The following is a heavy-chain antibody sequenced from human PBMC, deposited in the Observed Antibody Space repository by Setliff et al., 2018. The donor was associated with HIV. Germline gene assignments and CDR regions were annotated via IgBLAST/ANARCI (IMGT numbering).Heavy chain of an antibody. Sequence: SETLSLTCDVYGGSIRRGSYYWNWIRQSPGEGLEWIGHISSSGSTNYYPSLKNRVTLSLDTSKNQFSVKLRSVFAADTAVYYCVRDPGYNSGWSGTTFDYWGQGILVTVSS. CDR2: ISSSGST. CDR3: VRDPGYNSGWSGTTFDY. D-gene: IGHD6-19*01. V-gene: IGHV4-61*09. CDR1: GGSIRRGSYY. J-gene: IGHJ4*02.